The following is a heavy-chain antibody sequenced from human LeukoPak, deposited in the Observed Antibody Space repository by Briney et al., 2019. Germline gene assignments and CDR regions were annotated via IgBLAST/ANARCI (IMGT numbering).Heavy chain of an antibody. V-gene: IGHV3-30*06. CDR2: TSSDGSNK. J-gene: IGHJ5*02. D-gene: IGHD3-22*01. Sequence: PGRSLRLSCAAPGFTFSDYGVHWVRLAPGKGLEWVGVTSSDGSNKFYADSVKGRFTVSRDNSKNTLYLQMNSLRAEDTAVYYCARDNDPDYSSSPGWFDLWGQGTLVTVSS. CDR3: ARDNDPDYSSSPGWFDL. CDR1: GFTFSDYG.